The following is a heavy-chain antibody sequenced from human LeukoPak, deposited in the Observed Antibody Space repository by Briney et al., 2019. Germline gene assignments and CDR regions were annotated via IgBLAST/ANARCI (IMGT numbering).Heavy chain of an antibody. J-gene: IGHJ4*02. CDR2: IYYSGST. CDR1: GGSISSGDYY. V-gene: IGHV4-30-4*01. D-gene: IGHD3-10*01. CDR3: ASLWFGELLGEVYFDY. Sequence: PSQTLSLTCTVSGGSISSGDYYWSWIRQPPGKGLEWIGYIYYSGSTYYNPSLKSRVTISVDTSKNQFSLKLSSVTAADTAVYYCASLWFGELLGEVYFDYWGQGTLVTVSS.